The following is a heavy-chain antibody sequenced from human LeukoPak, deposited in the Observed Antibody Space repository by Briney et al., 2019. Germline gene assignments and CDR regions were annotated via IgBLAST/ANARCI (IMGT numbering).Heavy chain of an antibody. V-gene: IGHV1-69*06. CDR3: ARDMDSSGELDY. Sequence: SVKVSSKASRGTFSSYAISWVRQAPGQGLEWMGGIIPIFGTANYAQKFQGRVTITADKSTSTAYMELSSLRSEDTAVYYCARDMDSSGELDYWGQGTLVTVCS. J-gene: IGHJ4*02. CDR1: RGTFSSYA. D-gene: IGHD3-22*01. CDR2: IIPIFGTA.